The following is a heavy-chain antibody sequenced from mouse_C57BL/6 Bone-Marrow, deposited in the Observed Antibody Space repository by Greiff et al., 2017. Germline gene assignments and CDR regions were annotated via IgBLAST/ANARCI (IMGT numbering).Heavy chain of an antibody. D-gene: IGHD1-1*01. V-gene: IGHV5-17*01. J-gene: IGHJ3*01. CDR2: ISSGSSTI. CDR1: GFTFSDYG. Sequence: EVQLVESGGGLVKPGGSLKLSCAASGFTFSDYGMHWVRQAPEKGLEWVAYISSGSSTIYYADKVKGRFTISRDNAKNTLFLQMTSLRSEDTAMYYCASSIYYYGWFAYWGQGTLVTVSA. CDR3: ASSIYYYGWFAY.